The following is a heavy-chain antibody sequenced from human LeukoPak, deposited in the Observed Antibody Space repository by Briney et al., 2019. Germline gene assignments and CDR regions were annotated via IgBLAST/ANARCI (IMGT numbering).Heavy chain of an antibody. V-gene: IGHV4-38-2*01. CDR1: GYSISSGYY. Sequence: SETLSLTCAVSGYSISSGYYWGWIRPPPGKGLEWIGSIYHSGSTYYNPSLKSRVTISVDTSKNQVSLKLSSVTAADTAVYYCARLGRTGIAAAYKDWGPGTPVTVSS. CDR3: ARLGRTGIAAAYKD. J-gene: IGHJ4*02. D-gene: IGHD6-13*01. CDR2: IYHSGST.